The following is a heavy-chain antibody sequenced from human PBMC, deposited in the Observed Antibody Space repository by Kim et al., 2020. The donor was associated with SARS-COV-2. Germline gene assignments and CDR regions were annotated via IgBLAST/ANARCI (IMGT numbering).Heavy chain of an antibody. CDR2: IVVGSGNT. V-gene: IGHV1-58*01. CDR1: GFTFTSSA. D-gene: IGHD3-3*01. CDR3: AARYRSHYDFWSGSGRTKLIYYGMDV. J-gene: IGHJ6*02. Sequence: SVKVSCKASGFTFTSSAVQWVRQARGQRLEWIGWIVVGSGNTNYAQKFQERVTITRDMSTSTAYMELSSLRSEDTAVYYCAARYRSHYDFWSGSGRTKLIYYGMDVWGQGTTVTVSS.